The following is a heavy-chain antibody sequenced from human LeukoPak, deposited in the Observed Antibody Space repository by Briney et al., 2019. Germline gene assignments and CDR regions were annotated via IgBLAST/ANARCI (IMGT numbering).Heavy chain of an antibody. CDR2: INPNSGGT. V-gene: IGHV1-2*02. CDR3: ARVGATGTTSPFDY. CDR1: GYTFTAYY. Sequence: ASVKVSCKASGYTFTAYYMHWVRQAPGQGLEWMGWINPNSGGTNYAQKFQGRVTMTRDTSISTAYMELSRLRSDDTAVYYSARVGATGTTSPFDYWGQGTLVTVSS. J-gene: IGHJ4*02. D-gene: IGHD1-1*01.